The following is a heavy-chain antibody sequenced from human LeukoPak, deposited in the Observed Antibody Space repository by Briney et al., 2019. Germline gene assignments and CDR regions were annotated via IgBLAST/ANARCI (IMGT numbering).Heavy chain of an antibody. J-gene: IGHJ3*02. D-gene: IGHD1-26*01. CDR1: GFTFSSYG. CDR3: ASLYSGSYLDAFDI. V-gene: IGHV3-23*01. Sequence: GGPLRLSCAASGFTFSSYGMNWVRQAPGKGLKGRFTISRDNSKNTLDLQMNSLRSEDTAVYYCASLYSGSYLDAFDIWGQGTMVTVSS.